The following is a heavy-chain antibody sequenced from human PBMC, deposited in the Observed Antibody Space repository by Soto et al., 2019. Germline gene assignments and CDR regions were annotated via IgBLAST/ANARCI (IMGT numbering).Heavy chain of an antibody. V-gene: IGHV4-39*01. J-gene: IGHJ4*02. Sequence: QLQLQESGPGLGKPSETLSLTCTVSGGSISSTSYYWGWIRQPPGEGLEWIGSIYYSGTTYYNPSLTSRVIIPVDKPNNQFSLKLTSVTAADTAVYYCERQTAAAGAFSPVSFDSWGQGALLTVSS. CDR3: ERQTAAAGAFSPVSFDS. CDR2: IYYSGTT. CDR1: GGSISSTSYY. D-gene: IGHD6-13*01.